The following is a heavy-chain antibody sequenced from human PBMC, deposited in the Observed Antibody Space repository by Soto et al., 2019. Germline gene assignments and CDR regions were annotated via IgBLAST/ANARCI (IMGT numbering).Heavy chain of an antibody. D-gene: IGHD3-10*02. CDR1: GSSISSYY. J-gene: IGHJ4*02. CDR2: IYYSGST. V-gene: IGHV4-59*12. Sequence: PSETLSLTCTVSGSSISSYYWSWIRQPPGKGLEWIGYIYYSGSTNYNPSLKSRVTISVDNSKNTLYLQMNSLRAEDTAVYYCAKDLSDGRGITFFDYWGQGTLVTVSS. CDR3: AKDLSDGRGITFFDY.